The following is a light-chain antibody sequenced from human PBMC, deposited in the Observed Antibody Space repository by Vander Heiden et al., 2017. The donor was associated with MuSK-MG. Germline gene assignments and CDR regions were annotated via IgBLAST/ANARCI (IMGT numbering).Light chain of an antibody. CDR3: QSYDSSLSGSV. CDR1: RSYIGASSD. V-gene: IGLV1-40*01. Sequence: SVLTQPPPVSAAPGPRVTISCHGCRSYIGASSDVHWYQHLPGTAPNLFIYGNSNRHSGVPDRFSGSKSGTSASLAITVLQAEDEADYYCQSYDSSLSGSVFGGGTKLTVL. CDR2: GNS. J-gene: IGLJ3*02.